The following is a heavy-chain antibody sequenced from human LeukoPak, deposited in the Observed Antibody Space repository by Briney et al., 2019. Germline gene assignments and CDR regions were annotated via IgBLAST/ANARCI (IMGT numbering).Heavy chain of an antibody. D-gene: IGHD4-17*01. V-gene: IGHV3-7*01. CDR3: ARGPNYGDRVDYFDY. J-gene: IGHJ4*02. Sequence: GGSLRLSCAASGFIFRNHWMSWVRQVPGRGLEWVAHIKQGGDEKYYVDSVEGRFTLSRDDSKNSLYLQMNSLRVDDSAVYYCARGPNYGDRVDYFDYWGQGTLVTVSS. CDR1: GFIFRNHW. CDR2: IKQGGDEK.